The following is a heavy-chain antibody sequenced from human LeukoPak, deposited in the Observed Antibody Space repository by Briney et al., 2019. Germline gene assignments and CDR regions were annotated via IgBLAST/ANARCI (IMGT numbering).Heavy chain of an antibody. J-gene: IGHJ4*02. CDR2: ISGSGGST. Sequence: GGSLRLSCAASGFTFSSYAMSWVRQAPGKGLEWVSAISGSGGSTYYADSVKGRFTISRDNAKNTLYLQMNSLRAEDTAVYYCASSLYYDYVWGSYLRYFDYWGQGTLVTVSS. V-gene: IGHV3-23*01. CDR3: ASSLYYDYVWGSYLRYFDY. D-gene: IGHD3-16*02. CDR1: GFTFSSYA.